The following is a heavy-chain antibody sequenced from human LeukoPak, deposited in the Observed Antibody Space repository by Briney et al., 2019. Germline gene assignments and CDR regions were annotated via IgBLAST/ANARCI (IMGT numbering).Heavy chain of an antibody. CDR2: IIPIFGTA. CDR3: TRYPGSDAGLYYYYGMDV. V-gene: IGHV1-69*13. Sequence: RASVKVSCKASGRTFSSYAISWVRQAPGQGLERMGGIIPIFGTANYAQKFQGRVTITADESTSTAYMELSSLRSEDTAVYYCTRYPGSDAGLYYYYGMDVWGQGTTVTVSS. CDR1: GRTFSSYA. J-gene: IGHJ6*02.